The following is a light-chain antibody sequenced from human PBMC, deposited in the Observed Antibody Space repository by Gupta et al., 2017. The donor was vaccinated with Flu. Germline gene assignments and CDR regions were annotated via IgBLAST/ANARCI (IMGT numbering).Light chain of an antibody. V-gene: IGLV2-14*01. CDR1: SSDVGSYTY. CDR2: EVS. J-gene: IGLJ2*01. CDR3: NSYTSSTTRL. Sequence: QSALTQPASVSGSPGQSITIYCTGTSSDVGSYTYVSWYQQHPGNAPKLMIYEVSSRPSGVYNRFSGSKSGNTASLTISGLQAQDEAYYYCNSYTSSTTRLFGGGTKLTVL.